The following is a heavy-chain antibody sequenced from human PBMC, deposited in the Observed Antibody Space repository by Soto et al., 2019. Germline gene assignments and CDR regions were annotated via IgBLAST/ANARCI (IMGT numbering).Heavy chain of an antibody. CDR1: GFTFSSYA. V-gene: IGHV3-23*01. CDR2: ISGSAGSP. CDR3: AKKGCTSTRCYVNY. J-gene: IGHJ4*02. D-gene: IGHD2-2*01. Sequence: GGSLRLSCAASGFTFSSYAMRWVRQAPVKGLEWVSDISGSAGSPDYADSVKGRFTISRDNSKNTLYLQMNSLRAEDTAVYYCAKKGCTSTRCYVNYWGQGTLVTVSS.